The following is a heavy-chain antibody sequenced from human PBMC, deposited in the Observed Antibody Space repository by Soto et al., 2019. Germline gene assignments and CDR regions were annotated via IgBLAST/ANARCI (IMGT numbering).Heavy chain of an antibody. D-gene: IGHD4-4*01. CDR2: ISYDGGHK. CDR3: ARVKTDYSNPRGPFFFYGMDV. V-gene: IGHV3-30-3*01. CDR1: EFTFSSYA. Sequence: QVQLVESGGGVVHPERSLRLSCSASEFTFSSYAMHWVRQAPGKGLEWVAGISYDGGHKFYGDSVRGRFTIYRDSSKTTVFLQMNSLRPEDTAAYYCARVKTDYSNPRGPFFFYGMDVWGQGTTVTVSS. J-gene: IGHJ6*02.